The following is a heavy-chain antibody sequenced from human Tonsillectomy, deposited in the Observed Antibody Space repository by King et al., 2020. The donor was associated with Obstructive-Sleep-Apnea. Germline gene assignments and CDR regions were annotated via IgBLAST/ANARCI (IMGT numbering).Heavy chain of an antibody. Sequence: VQLVESGGGLVQPGRSLRLSCAASGFTFDDYAMHWVRQAPGKGLEWVSGISWNSGSIGYADSVKGRFTISRDNAKNSLYLQMNSLRAEDTALYYCAKGNYGDYESSFDYWGQGTLVTVPS. CDR1: GFTFDDYA. V-gene: IGHV3-9*01. J-gene: IGHJ4*02. D-gene: IGHD4-17*01. CDR3: AKGNYGDYESSFDY. CDR2: ISWNSGSI.